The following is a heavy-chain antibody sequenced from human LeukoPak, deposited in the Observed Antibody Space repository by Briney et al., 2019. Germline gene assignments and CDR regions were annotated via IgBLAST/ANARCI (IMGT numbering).Heavy chain of an antibody. CDR1: GFTFSSYS. J-gene: IGHJ4*02. D-gene: IGHD2-15*01. Sequence: PGGSLRLSCAASGFTFSSYSMNWVRQAPGKGLVWVSGINSDGTSPIYADSVKGRFTISRDNAKKTLYLQMNSLRAEDTAVYYCSRGYSGGLDYWGQGTLVTVSS. CDR3: SRGYSGGLDY. CDR2: INSDGTSP. V-gene: IGHV3-74*01.